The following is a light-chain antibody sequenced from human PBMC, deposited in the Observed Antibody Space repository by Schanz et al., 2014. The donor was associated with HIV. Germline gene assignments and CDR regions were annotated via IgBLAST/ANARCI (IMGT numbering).Light chain of an antibody. CDR1: QSISRNY. Sequence: EIVLTQSPGTLSLSPGERATLSCRASQSISRNYLAWFQQKPGQAPRLLIYAASSRATGIPDRFSGSGSGTDFTLTISGLEPEDSAVYYCQHYGTSYTFGQGTKLEIK. J-gene: IGKJ2*01. V-gene: IGKV3-20*01. CDR3: QHYGTSYT. CDR2: AAS.